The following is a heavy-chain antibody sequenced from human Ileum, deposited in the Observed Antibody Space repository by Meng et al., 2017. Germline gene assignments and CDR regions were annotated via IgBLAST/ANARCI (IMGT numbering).Heavy chain of an antibody. Sequence: SETLSLTCTVSGYSISSGYYWGWIRQPPGKGLEWIANTYHSGSTFYNPSLKSRVTISVDTSKNQFSLKLSSVTAADTAVYFCARASHLSHSALYSYDIWGHGTMVTVSS. CDR1: GYSISSGYY. CDR2: TYHSGST. D-gene: IGHD1-26*01. J-gene: IGHJ3*02. V-gene: IGHV4-38-2*02. CDR3: ARASHLSHSALYSYDI.